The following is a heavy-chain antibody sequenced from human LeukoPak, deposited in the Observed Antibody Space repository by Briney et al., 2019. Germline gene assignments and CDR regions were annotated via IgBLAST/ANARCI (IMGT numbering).Heavy chain of an antibody. CDR1: GFTFSSYA. V-gene: IGHV3-30-3*01. D-gene: IGHD1-7*01. CDR2: ISYDGSNK. CDR3: ASRRGTGTTLEDY. J-gene: IGHJ4*02. Sequence: GGSLRLSCAASGFTFSSYAMHWVRQAPGKGLEWVAVISYDGSNKYYADSVKGRFTISRDNSKNTLYLQMNSLRAEDTAVYYCASRRGTGTTLEDYWGQGTLVTVSS.